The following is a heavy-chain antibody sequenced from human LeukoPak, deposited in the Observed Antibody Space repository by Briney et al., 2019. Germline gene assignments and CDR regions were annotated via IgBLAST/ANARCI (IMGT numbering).Heavy chain of an antibody. CDR1: GFTFSSYN. V-gene: IGHV3-21*01. CDR3: ARVDDYGDYFFYYYGLDV. J-gene: IGHJ6*02. D-gene: IGHD4-17*01. Sequence: GGSLRLSCAASGFTFSSYNMNWVRQAPGKGLEWVSSISSSSSYIFHADSVKGRFTISRDNAKNSLYLRMNSLRADDTAVYYCARVDDYGDYFFYYYGLDVWGQGTTVTVSS. CDR2: ISSSSSYI.